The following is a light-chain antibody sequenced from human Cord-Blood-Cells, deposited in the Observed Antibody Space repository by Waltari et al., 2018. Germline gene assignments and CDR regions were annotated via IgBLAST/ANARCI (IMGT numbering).Light chain of an antibody. CDR2: DVS. J-gene: IGLJ1*01. Sequence: QSALTQPPSVSGSPGQSVTLSCTGTSSDVGGYNYVPWYQQHPGKAPKLMIYDVSKRPSGVPDRFSGSKSGNTASLTISGLQAEDEADYYCCSYAGSYTYVFGTGTKVTVL. CDR3: CSYAGSYTYV. V-gene: IGLV2-11*01. CDR1: SSDVGGYNY.